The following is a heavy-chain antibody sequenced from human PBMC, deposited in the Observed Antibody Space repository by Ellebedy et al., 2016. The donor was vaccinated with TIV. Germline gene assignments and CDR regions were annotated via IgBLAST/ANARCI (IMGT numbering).Heavy chain of an antibody. CDR1: GFSFNNYW. D-gene: IGHD5-24*01. J-gene: IGHJ4*02. V-gene: IGHV3-7*01. Sequence: GESLKISCAASGFSFNNYWMTWVRQTPGKGLEWVAHINQEGSAAQYADYAQGRFTISRDNAKDSLYLQVNSVRFEDTAVYYCARWRWLQSEFDLWGQGALVTVSS. CDR3: ARWRWLQSEFDL. CDR2: INQEGSAA.